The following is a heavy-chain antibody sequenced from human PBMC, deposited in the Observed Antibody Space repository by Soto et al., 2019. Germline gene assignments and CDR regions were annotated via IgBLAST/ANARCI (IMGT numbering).Heavy chain of an antibody. CDR2: ISYDEKNK. V-gene: IGHV3-30*04. Sequence: QVQVVESWGGVVQPGRSLRLSCAASGFTFSTFSMHWVRQAPGKGLEWVALISYDEKNKYADSVKGRITISRDNSKHTLYLQMNSRRPADTAVYYCAKALGNTYGYPFEYWGQGTMVTVSS. J-gene: IGHJ4*02. CDR1: GFTFSTFS. CDR3: AKALGNTYGYPFEY. D-gene: IGHD4-17*01.